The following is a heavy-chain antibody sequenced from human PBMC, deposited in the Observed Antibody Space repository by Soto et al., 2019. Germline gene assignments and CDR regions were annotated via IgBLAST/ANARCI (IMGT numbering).Heavy chain of an antibody. CDR3: ARDYGDYLVDY. Sequence: GGSLRLSCAASEFTFSNYGMNWVRQAPGKGLEWVSAIASSGDSTHYADSVKGRFTVSRDNSKNTLYLQMNSLRGDDTAVYFCARDYGDYLVDYWGQGTLVTVSS. CDR2: IASSGDST. V-gene: IGHV3-23*01. J-gene: IGHJ4*02. CDR1: EFTFSNYG. D-gene: IGHD4-17*01.